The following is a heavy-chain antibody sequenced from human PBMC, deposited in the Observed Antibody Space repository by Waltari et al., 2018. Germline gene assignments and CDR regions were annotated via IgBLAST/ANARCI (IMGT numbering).Heavy chain of an antibody. J-gene: IGHJ6*03. Sequence: GASVKVSCKASGYTFSDYAIHWVRQAPGQRLEWMGWVNAGNGNTKYSQKFQGRVTITRDTSASTAYMELSSLRSEDTAVYYCARDEKAVVINYYYYYMDVWGKGITVTVSS. V-gene: IGHV1-3*01. D-gene: IGHD2-21*01. CDR3: ARDEKAVVINYYYYYMDV. CDR1: GYTFSDYA. CDR2: VNAGNGNT.